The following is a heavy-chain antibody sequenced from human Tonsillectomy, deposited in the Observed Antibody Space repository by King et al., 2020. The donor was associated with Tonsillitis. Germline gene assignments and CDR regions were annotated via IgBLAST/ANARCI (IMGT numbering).Heavy chain of an antibody. J-gene: IGHJ4*02. V-gene: IGHV5-10-1*03. CDR1: GYSFTSYW. D-gene: IGHD1/OR15-1a*01. Sequence: VQLVESGAEVKKPGESLRISCKGSGYSFTSYWISWVRQKPGKGLEWMGRIDPSESFIQDSPSFQGHVPISVEKSISTAYLQWSSLKASDTAMYYCARPRGTKMDLGDFDLWGQGTLVTVSS. CDR3: ARPRGTKMDLGDFDL. CDR2: IDPSESFI.